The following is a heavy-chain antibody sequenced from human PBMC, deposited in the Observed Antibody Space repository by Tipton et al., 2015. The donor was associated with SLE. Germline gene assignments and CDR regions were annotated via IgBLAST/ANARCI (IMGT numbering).Heavy chain of an antibody. J-gene: IGHJ4*02. CDR2: ISGGGGST. Sequence: SLRLSCATSGFTFNSYALSWVRRAPGKGLEWVSAISGGGGSTYYADFVKGRFSISIDKSKKTLFLQMNSLRVDDTATYYCAKFEKTTDFYLDSWGQGTLVSVSS. V-gene: IGHV3-23*01. D-gene: IGHD1/OR15-1a*01. CDR3: AKFEKTTDFYLDS. CDR1: GFTFNSYA.